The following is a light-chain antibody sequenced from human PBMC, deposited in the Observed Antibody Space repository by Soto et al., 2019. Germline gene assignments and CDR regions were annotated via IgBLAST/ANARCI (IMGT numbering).Light chain of an antibody. V-gene: IGKV3-11*01. CDR1: QSVSGD. CDR2: DTY. CDR3: QQRNSWPWR. Sequence: EIVLTQSPATLSLSPGQRATLSCRASQSVSGDLAGFQQKTGQAPSLLIYDTYNGATGLPARFSGSGSGTDLSLPVSSLAPVDCPVCYCQQRNSWPWRFGQGTQVESK. J-gene: IGKJ1*01.